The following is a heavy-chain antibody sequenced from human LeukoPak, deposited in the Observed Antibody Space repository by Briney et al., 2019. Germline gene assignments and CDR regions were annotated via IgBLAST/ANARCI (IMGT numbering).Heavy chain of an antibody. D-gene: IGHD6-13*01. V-gene: IGHV4-59*01. J-gene: IGHJ6*03. CDR3: ARIKGLHSSPTHYYYMDV. Sequence: SETLSLTCTVSGVSISNYYWTWIRQPPGKGLEWIAYMYYSGSTNYNPSPKSRVTISVDTSKNQFSLKLSSVTVADTAVYYCARIKGLHSSPTHYYYMDVWGKGTTVTVSS. CDR1: GVSISNYY. CDR2: MYYSGST.